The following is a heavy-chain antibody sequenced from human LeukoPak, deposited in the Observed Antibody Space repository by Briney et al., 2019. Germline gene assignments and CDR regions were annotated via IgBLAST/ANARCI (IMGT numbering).Heavy chain of an antibody. Sequence: GGSLRHSCAASGFTFSSSWMTWVRQAPGKGLEWVANIKQDGNEKYYADSVKGRFTISRDNSKNSLYLQMNSLRAEDTAVYYCVKDRVWLYYWGQGTLVTVSS. D-gene: IGHD3-10*01. CDR2: IKQDGNEK. CDR1: GFTFSSSW. J-gene: IGHJ4*02. V-gene: IGHV3-7*03. CDR3: VKDRVWLYY.